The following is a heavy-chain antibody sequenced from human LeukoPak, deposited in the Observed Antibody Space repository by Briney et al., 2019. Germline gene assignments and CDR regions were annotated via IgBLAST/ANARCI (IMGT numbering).Heavy chain of an antibody. CDR1: GGSISSSSYY. CDR3: ATRTLTYWYFDL. CDR2: IYYSGST. D-gene: IGHD1-14*01. J-gene: IGHJ2*01. Sequence: SSETLSLTCTVSGGSISSSSYYWGWIRQPPGKGLEWIGSIYYSGSTNYNPSLKSRVTISVDTSKNQFSLKLSSVTAADTAVYYCATRTLTYWYFDLWGRGTLVTVSS. V-gene: IGHV4-39*07.